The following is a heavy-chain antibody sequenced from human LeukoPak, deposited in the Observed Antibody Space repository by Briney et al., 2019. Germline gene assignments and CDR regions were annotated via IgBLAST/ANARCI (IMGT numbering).Heavy chain of an antibody. CDR2: IHTSGST. J-gene: IGHJ4*02. V-gene: IGHV4-4*07. CDR3: ARAPEGHSSAWYDY. CDR1: GDSISGYY. Sequence: PSETLSLTCTVSGDSISGYYWNWIRQPAGKGLEWIGRIHTSGSTDYNPSLKSRVTMSLDTSKNQFSLKLNSVTAADTAVYYCARAPEGHSSAWYDYWGQGTLVTVS. D-gene: IGHD6-19*01.